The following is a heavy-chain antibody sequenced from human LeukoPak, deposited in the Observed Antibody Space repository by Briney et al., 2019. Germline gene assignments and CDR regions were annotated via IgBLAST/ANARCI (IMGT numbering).Heavy chain of an antibody. V-gene: IGHV3-11*01. CDR2: ISSSGSTI. D-gene: IGHD6-13*01. J-gene: IGHJ4*02. CDR3: AKGGGSSSWYQVDY. Sequence: GGSLRLSCAASGFTFSDYYMSWIRQAPGKGLEWVSYISSSGSTIYYADSVKGRFTISRDNAKNSLYLQMNSLKSEDTALYYCAKGGGSSSWYQVDYWGQGTLVTVSS. CDR1: GFTFSDYY.